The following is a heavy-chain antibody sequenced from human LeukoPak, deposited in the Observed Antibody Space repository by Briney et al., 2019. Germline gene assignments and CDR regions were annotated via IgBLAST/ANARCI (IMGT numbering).Heavy chain of an antibody. CDR2: INTNTGNP. Sequence: ASVKVSCKASGYTFTSYAMNWVRQAPGQGLEWMGWINTNTGNPTYAQGFTGRFVFSLDTSVSTAYLQISSLKAEDTAVYYCARDRAPYDFWSGYFSGAFDIWGQGTMVTVSS. V-gene: IGHV7-4-1*02. J-gene: IGHJ3*02. CDR1: GYTFTSYA. CDR3: ARDRAPYDFWSGYFSGAFDI. D-gene: IGHD3-3*01.